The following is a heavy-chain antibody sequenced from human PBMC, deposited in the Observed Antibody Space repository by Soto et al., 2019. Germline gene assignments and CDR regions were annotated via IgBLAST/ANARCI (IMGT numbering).Heavy chain of an antibody. V-gene: IGHV1-69*13. CDR3: ARGVDYGVSCQSRCWFDP. CDR1: GGTFSSYA. J-gene: IGHJ5*02. D-gene: IGHD2-15*01. CDR2: IIPIFGTA. Sequence: SVKVSCKASGGTFSSYAISWVRQAPGQGLEWMGGIIPIFGTANYAQKFQGRVTITADESTSTAYMELSSLRSEDTAVYYCARGVDYGVSCQSRCWFDPWGQGTLVTVSS.